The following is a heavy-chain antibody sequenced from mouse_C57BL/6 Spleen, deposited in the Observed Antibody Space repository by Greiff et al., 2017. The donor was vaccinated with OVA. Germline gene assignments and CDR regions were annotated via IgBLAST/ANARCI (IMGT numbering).Heavy chain of an antibody. CDR3: VRVDGSSYDWYFDV. D-gene: IGHD1-1*01. V-gene: IGHV10-3*02. Sequence: HPNFSFTLSFSSSFFPFPPYSLPFFLPRAVPFFYWFSLLLIPLSNYATYYADSVKDRFTISRDDSQSMLYLQMNNLKTEDTAMYYCVRVDGSSYDWYFDVWGTGTTVTVSS. CDR1: FFPFPPYS. CDR2: LLIPLSNYAT. J-gene: IGHJ1*03.